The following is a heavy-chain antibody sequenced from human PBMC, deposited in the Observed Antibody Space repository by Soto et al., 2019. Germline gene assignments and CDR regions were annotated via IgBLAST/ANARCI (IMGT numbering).Heavy chain of an antibody. V-gene: IGHV3-48*02. CDR2: ISSTSSTK. CDR3: ARRITMVRGPYYYYGLDV. CDR1: GFTFSSHA. D-gene: IGHD3-10*01. J-gene: IGHJ6*02. Sequence: GSLRLSFAASGFTFSSHAMNWVRQAPGKGLEWVSFISSTSSTKNYADSVKGRFTISRDNAKNSLYLQMSSLRDEDTAVYYCARRITMVRGPYYYYGLDVWGQGTTVTVSS.